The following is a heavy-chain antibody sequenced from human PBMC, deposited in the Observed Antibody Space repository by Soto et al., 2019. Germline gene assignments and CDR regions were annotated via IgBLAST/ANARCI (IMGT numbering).Heavy chain of an antibody. CDR2: ISSSSSYI. J-gene: IGHJ6*02. CDR3: VRDLYLQQLAYYYYYGMGV. D-gene: IGHD6-13*01. V-gene: IGHV3-21*01. CDR1: GFTFSSYS. Sequence: EVQLVESGGGLVKPGGSLRLYCAASGFTFSSYSMNWVRQAPGKGLEWVSSISSSSSYIYYSDSVKGRFTISRDNAKNSLYLQMNSLRAEGTAVYYCVRDLYLQQLAYYYYYGMGVWGQGTTVTVSS.